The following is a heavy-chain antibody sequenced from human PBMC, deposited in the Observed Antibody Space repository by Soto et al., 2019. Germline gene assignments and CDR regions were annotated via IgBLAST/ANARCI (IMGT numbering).Heavy chain of an antibody. J-gene: IGHJ4*02. V-gene: IGHV4-59*01. D-gene: IGHD5-18*01. CDR2: IYYSGST. CDR1: GGSISSYY. Sequence: QVQLQESGPGLVKPSETLSLTCTVSGGSISSYYWSWIRQPPGKGLEWIGYIYYSGSTNYNPSLNSRATXSXDXXKTQFSLRLSSVTAADTAVYYCARGRIQLWYPFDYWGQGTLVTVSS. CDR3: ARGRIQLWYPFDY.